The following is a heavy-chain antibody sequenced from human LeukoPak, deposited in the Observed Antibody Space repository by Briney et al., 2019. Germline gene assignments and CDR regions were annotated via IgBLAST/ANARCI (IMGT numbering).Heavy chain of an antibody. D-gene: IGHD1-14*01. CDR1: GGSISSSSYY. V-gene: IGHV4-39*07. CDR3: ARDPRPETYYYYYMDV. CDR2: IYYSGST. J-gene: IGHJ6*03. Sequence: PSETLSLTCTVSGGSISSSSYYWGWIRQPPGKGLEWIGSIYYSGSTYYNPSLKSRVTISVDTSKNQFSLKLSSVTAADTAVYYCARDPRPETYYYYYMDVWGKGTTVTVSS.